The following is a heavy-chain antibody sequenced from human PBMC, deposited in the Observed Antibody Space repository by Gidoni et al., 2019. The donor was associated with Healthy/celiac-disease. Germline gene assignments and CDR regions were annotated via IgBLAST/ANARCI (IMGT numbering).Heavy chain of an antibody. D-gene: IGHD2-15*01. CDR3: ARDKEVVVAATSFDY. Sequence: QVQLVESGGGVVQPGRSLRLSCAASGFTFSSYALHWVRQAPGKGLEWVAVISYDGSNKYYADSVKGRFTISRDKSKNTLYLQMNSRRAEDTAVYYCARDKEVVVAATSFDYWGQGTLVTVSS. J-gene: IGHJ4*02. CDR1: GFTFSSYA. CDR2: ISYDGSNK. V-gene: IGHV3-30*04.